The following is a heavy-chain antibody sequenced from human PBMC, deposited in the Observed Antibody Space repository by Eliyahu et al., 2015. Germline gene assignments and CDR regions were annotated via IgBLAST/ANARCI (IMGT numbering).Heavy chain of an antibody. CDR1: GFPFSXHY. D-gene: IGHD7-27*01. V-gene: IGHV3-72*01. CDR3: ARVHHVDWGLNFFDY. Sequence: EVQLVESGGGLVQPGGSLXXSCAAXGFPFSXHYMDWVRQAPGKGLEWVGRTRNKAKSYTTEYAASVKGRFTISRDDSQNSLYLQMNSLKTEDTAVYYCARVHHVDWGLNFFDYWGQGTLVTVSS. CDR2: TRNKAKSYTT. J-gene: IGHJ4*02.